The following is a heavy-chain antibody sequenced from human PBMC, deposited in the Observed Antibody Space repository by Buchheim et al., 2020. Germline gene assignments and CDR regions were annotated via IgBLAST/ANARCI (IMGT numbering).Heavy chain of an antibody. D-gene: IGHD2-21*02. CDR3: TKGNTAFYYDY. CDR2: ISASGANT. J-gene: IGHJ4*02. Sequence: EVQLLESGGGLVQPGGSLRLSCAASGFTFSAYAMTWVRQAPGKGLEWVSSISASGANTYYGDSVKGRFTISSDKSKTTLYLQMNNLRAEDTAVYYCTKGNTAFYYDYWGQGTL. V-gene: IGHV3-23*01. CDR1: GFTFSAYA.